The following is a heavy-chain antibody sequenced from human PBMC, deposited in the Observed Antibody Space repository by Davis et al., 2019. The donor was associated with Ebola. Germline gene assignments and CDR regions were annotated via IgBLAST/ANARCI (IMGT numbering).Heavy chain of an antibody. V-gene: IGHV4-31*11. J-gene: IGHJ3*01. CDR2: MFYSGNT. CDR1: GGSLSSGGYY. Sequence: PSETLSLTCAVSGGSLSSGGYYWTWIRQHPGKGLEWIGCMFYSGNTYYNPSLKSRVTISVDTSKNQFPLRLTSVTAADTAVYYCARDSSGDAFDLWGQGTMVTVSS. CDR3: ARDSSGDAFDL.